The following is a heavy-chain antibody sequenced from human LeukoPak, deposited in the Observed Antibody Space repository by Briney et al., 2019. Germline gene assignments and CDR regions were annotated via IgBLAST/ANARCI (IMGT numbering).Heavy chain of an antibody. D-gene: IGHD7-27*01. J-gene: IGHJ3*02. CDR3: ARDQFGTGDRRDAFDI. CDR1: GFTFNNYA. Sequence: GRSLKLSCAASGFTFNNYAMHWVRQAPGKGLEWIASISHDGSNKYYADSVKGRFTISRDNSKNTLYLQMNSLRAEDTAVYYCARDQFGTGDRRDAFDIWGQGTMVTVSS. CDR2: ISHDGSNK. V-gene: IGHV3-30-3*01.